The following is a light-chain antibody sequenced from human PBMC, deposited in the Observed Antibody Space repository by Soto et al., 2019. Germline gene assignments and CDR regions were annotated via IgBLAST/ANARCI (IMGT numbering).Light chain of an antibody. Sequence: EIVLTQSPGTLSLSPGERATLSCRASQSVTSRYLAWYQQKPGQAPRLLIYNASNRATGIPARFSGSGSGTDFTLTISSLEPEDFAVYYCQLYGVSSPRITFGQGTRLEIK. CDR2: NAS. CDR1: QSVTSRY. CDR3: QLYGVSSPRIT. J-gene: IGKJ5*01. V-gene: IGKV3-20*01.